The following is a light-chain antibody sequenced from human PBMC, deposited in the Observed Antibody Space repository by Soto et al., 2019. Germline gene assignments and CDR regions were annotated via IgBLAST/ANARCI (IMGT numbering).Light chain of an antibody. V-gene: IGKV3-20*01. CDR1: QSVSSSY. CDR3: QQYHSSPLFT. CDR2: GAS. Sequence: EIVLTQSPGTLSLSPGEGATLSCRASQSVSSSYLAWYQQKPGQAPRLLIYGASGRATGIPDRFSGSGSGTDFSLTISRLEPEDFAVYYCQQYHSSPLFTFGPGTKVDIK. J-gene: IGKJ3*01.